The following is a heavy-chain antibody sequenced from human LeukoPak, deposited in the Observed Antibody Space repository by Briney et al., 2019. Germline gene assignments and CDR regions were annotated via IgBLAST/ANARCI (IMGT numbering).Heavy chain of an antibody. J-gene: IGHJ4*02. Sequence: ASVKVSCKASGGTFSSYAISWVRQAPGQGLEWMGGIIPIFGNANYAQKFQGRVTITTDESTSTAYKELSSLRSEDTAVYYCASRAAIMTTVTRRTPFGWDYWGQGTLVTVSS. CDR2: IIPIFGNA. CDR3: ASRAAIMTTVTRRTPFGWDY. CDR1: GGTFSSYA. D-gene: IGHD4-17*01. V-gene: IGHV1-69*05.